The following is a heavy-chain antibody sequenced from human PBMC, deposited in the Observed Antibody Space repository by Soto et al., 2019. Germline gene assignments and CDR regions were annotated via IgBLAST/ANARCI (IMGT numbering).Heavy chain of an antibody. D-gene: IGHD1-1*01. CDR2: IWYDGSNK. CDR3: ARAGTTGTRETRMIGGH. CDR1: GFTFSSYG. J-gene: IGHJ4*02. V-gene: IGHV3-33*01. Sequence: QVQLVESGGGVVQPGRSLRLSCAASGFTFSSYGMHWVRQAPGKGLEWVAVIWYDGSNKYYADSVKGRFTISRDNSKNTLELQMDSLGAEATAVYYCARAGTTGTRETRMIGGHWGQGTLVTVSS.